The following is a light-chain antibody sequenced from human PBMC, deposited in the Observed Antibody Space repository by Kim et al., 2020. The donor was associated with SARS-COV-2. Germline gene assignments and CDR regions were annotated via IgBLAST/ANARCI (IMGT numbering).Light chain of an antibody. Sequence: SSERTQDPAVSVALGQTVRITCQGDSLRRYYASWYQQKPGQAPVLVIYGKNNRPSGIPDRFSGSSSGNTASLTITGAQAEEEADYYCKSRDSSGKVVFGGGTQLTVL. CDR2: GKN. CDR3: KSRDSSGKVV. CDR1: SLRRYY. J-gene: IGLJ2*01. V-gene: IGLV3-19*01.